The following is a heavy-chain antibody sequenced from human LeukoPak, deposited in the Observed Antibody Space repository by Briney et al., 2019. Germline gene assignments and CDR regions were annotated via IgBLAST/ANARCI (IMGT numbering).Heavy chain of an antibody. CDR1: GGSISGYY. D-gene: IGHD3-10*01. Sequence: SETLSLTCTVSGGSISGYYWSWIRQPAGKGLEWIGRIYTSGSTNYNPSLKSRVTMSVDTSKNQFSLKLSSVTAADTAVYYCARALGGYYGSGSYYNVEYFDHWGQGTLVTVSS. CDR2: IYTSGST. J-gene: IGHJ4*02. V-gene: IGHV4-4*07. CDR3: ARALGGYYGSGSYYNVEYFDH.